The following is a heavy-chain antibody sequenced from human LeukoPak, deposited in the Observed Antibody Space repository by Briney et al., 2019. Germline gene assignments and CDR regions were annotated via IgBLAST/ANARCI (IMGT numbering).Heavy chain of an antibody. CDR1: GGSISSYY. CDR2: IYYSGST. D-gene: IGHD6-19*01. Sequence: SETLSLTCTVSGGSISSYYWSWIRQPPGKGLEWIGYIYYSGSTNYNPSLKSRVTISVDTSKNQFSLKLSSVTAADTAVYYCARSGIAVTFDYWGQGTLVTVSP. V-gene: IGHV4-59*01. CDR3: ARSGIAVTFDY. J-gene: IGHJ4*02.